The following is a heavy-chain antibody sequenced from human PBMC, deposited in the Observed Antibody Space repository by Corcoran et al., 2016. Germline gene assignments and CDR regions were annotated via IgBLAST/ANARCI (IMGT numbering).Heavy chain of an antibody. J-gene: IGHJ4*02. CDR2: ISAYNGNT. D-gene: IGHD5-12*01. CDR1: GYTFTNYG. V-gene: IGHV1-18*01. CDR3: ASDWRDGYNLVEGLY. Sequence: QVQLVPSGAEEKKRGAAVKVSCKAAGYTFTNYGIRWVRQAPGQGLEWMGGISAYNGNTKYAQKLQGRVTMTTDTSTSTAYMELRCLGSDDTAVYYCASDWRDGYNLVEGLYWGQGTLVTVSS.